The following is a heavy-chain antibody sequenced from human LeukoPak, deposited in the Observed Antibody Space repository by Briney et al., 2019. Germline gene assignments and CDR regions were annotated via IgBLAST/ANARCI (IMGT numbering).Heavy chain of an antibody. CDR3: GRRWDIGVGPAGGWFDP. Sequence: SETLSLTCAVYGGSFSGYYWSWIRQPPGKGLEWIGEINHSGSTNYNPSLKSRVTTSVDTSKNQFSLKLSSVTAADTAVYYCGRRWDIGVGPAGGWFDPWGQGTLVTVSS. V-gene: IGHV4-34*01. CDR2: INHSGST. J-gene: IGHJ5*02. CDR1: GGSFSGYY. D-gene: IGHD2-2*01.